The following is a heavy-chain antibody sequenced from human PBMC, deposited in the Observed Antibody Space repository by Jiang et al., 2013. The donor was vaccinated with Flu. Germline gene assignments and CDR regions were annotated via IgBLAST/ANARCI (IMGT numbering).Heavy chain of an antibody. CDR2: TRNKANSYTT. CDR3: ARGGRVYYYYYYMDV. J-gene: IGHJ6*03. Sequence: QLVESGGGLVQPGGSLRLSCAASGFTFSDHYMDWVRQAPGKGLEWVGRTRNKANSYTTEYAASVKGRFTISRDDSKNSLYLQMNSLKTEDTAVYYCARGGRVYYYYYYMDVWGKGTTVTVSS. D-gene: IGHD3-16*01. V-gene: IGHV3-72*01. CDR1: GFTFSDHY.